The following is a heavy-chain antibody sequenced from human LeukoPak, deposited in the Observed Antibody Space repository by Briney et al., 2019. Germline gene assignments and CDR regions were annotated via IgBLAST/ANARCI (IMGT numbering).Heavy chain of an antibody. CDR3: ARDRTARIAAAPDY. V-gene: IGHV1-18*01. CDR2: ISAYNGNT. CDR1: GYTFTSYG. D-gene: IGHD6-13*01. J-gene: IGHJ4*02. Sequence: ASVKVSCKASGYTFTSYGISWVRQAPGQGLEWMGWISAYNGNTNYAQKLQGRVTMTTDTSTSTAYLVLRSLRSDDTAVYYCARDRTARIAAAPDYWGQGTLVTVSS.